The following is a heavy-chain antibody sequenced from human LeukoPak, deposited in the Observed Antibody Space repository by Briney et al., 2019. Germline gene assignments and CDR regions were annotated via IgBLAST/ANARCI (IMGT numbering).Heavy chain of an antibody. CDR2: ISGSGGST. J-gene: IGHJ4*02. CDR1: GFTFSSYA. Sequence: PGGSLRLSCAASGFTFSSYAMSWVRQAPGKGLEWVSAISGSGGSTYYADPVRGRFTISRDNSKNTLYLQMNSLRAEDTAVYYCAKDVTSGYLFDYWGQGTLVTVSS. D-gene: IGHD3-3*01. V-gene: IGHV3-23*01. CDR3: AKDVTSGYLFDY.